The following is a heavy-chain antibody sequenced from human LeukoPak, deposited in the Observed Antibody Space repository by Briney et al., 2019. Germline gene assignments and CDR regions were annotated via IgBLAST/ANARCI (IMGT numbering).Heavy chain of an antibody. CDR3: ARAGVLFGRDY. J-gene: IGHJ4*02. CDR1: GFRFSSYW. Sequence: GGSLRLSCAASGFRFSSYWMSWVRQAPGKGPEWVANIKQDGSEKSYVDSVKGRFTFSRDNAKNSLYLQMNSLRAEDTAVYYCARAGVLFGRDYWGQGTLVTVSS. D-gene: IGHD2-15*01. CDR2: IKQDGSEK. V-gene: IGHV3-7*03.